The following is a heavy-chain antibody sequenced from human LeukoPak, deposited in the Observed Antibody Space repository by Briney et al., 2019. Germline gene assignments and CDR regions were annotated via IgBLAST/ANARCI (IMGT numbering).Heavy chain of an antibody. V-gene: IGHV3-21*01. D-gene: IGHD2-2*01. CDR2: ISSSGYHT. Sequence: PGGSLRLSCAASGFIFGDYGMNWVRQAPGKGLEWVSRISSSGYHTDYTDSVKGRFTISRDNAKSSLYLQMDSLRAEDTALYFCARGQGYCSSSKCSPGYYMDVWGKGTTVIV. CDR1: GFIFGDYG. CDR3: ARGQGYCSSSKCSPGYYMDV. J-gene: IGHJ6*03.